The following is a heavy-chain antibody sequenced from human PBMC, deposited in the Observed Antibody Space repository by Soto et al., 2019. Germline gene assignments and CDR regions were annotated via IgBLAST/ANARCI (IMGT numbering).Heavy chain of an antibody. J-gene: IGHJ6*02. V-gene: IGHV1-3*01. D-gene: IGHD4-17*01. CDR2: IIVGNGDT. CDR3: ARDLNGGSYYYGLDV. Sequence: ASVKVSCKASGYTFTSHLIHWVRQAPGQGLEWMGWIIVGNGDTKYSQKFQGRVTISRGTSARTAYMELSSRGSEDTGVYYCARDLNGGSYYYGLDVWGQGTTVTVSS. CDR1: GYTFTSHL.